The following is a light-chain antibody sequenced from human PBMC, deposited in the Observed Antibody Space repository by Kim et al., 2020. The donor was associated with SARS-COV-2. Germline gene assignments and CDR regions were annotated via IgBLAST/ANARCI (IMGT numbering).Light chain of an antibody. V-gene: IGKV3-20*01. CDR1: QSVSSSY. CDR3: HQYGSSPWT. Sequence: SPGERATLACRARQSVSSSYLAWYQQKAGQAPRLLIYGASSRASGIPDRFSGSGSGTDFTLTISRLEPEDFAVYYCHQYGSSPWTFGQGTKVDIK. CDR2: GAS. J-gene: IGKJ1*01.